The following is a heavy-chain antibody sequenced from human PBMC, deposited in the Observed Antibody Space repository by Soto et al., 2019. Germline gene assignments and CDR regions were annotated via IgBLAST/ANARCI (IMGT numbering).Heavy chain of an antibody. CDR2: IYHSGIT. CDR3: ARMSLFYFFDS. J-gene: IGHJ4*01. V-gene: IGHV4-59*01. CDR1: SDSMTSYY. Sequence: SETLSLTCPVSSDSMTSYYWTRIRPPPGKGLECIGYIYHSGITNYNPSLKSRVTISLDTSKNQFSLRLSSVTAADTAVYYCARMSLFYFFDSWGQGTLVTVSS. D-gene: IGHD3-9*01.